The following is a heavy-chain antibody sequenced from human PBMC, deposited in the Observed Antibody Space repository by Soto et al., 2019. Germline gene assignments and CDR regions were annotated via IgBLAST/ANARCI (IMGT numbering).Heavy chain of an antibody. V-gene: IGHV1-69*01. CDR1: GGNFITFA. CDR3: AIKLGIDPFGSYGLDV. Sequence: QVELVQSGAQVKKPGSSVKVSCKASGGNFITFAISWVRQAPGQGLEWMGEIIPISSTTKSAHKFQDRVTISADGSSSTVHMDLRSLKSEDTAIHFCAIKLGIDPFGSYGLDVWGQGTTVTVSS. CDR2: IIPISSTT. D-gene: IGHD7-27*01. J-gene: IGHJ6*02.